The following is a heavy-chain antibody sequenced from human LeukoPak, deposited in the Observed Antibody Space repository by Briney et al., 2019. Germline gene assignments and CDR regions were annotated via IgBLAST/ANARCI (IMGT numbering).Heavy chain of an antibody. Sequence: GRSLRLSCAVSGFIFSDYGFHWVRQAPGKGLEWVAVTRFDGSIKQYADSVKGRFTISRDDYKNTLYLQMNSLKSEDTAVYYCARWGGTRQYYFDYWGRGTLVTVSS. D-gene: IGHD1-1*01. V-gene: IGHV3-33*01. CDR2: TRFDGSIK. J-gene: IGHJ4*02. CDR1: GFIFSDYG. CDR3: ARWGGTRQYYFDY.